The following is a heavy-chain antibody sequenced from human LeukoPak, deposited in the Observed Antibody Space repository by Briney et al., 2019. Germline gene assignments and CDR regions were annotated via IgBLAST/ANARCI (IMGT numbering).Heavy chain of an antibody. D-gene: IGHD3-22*01. J-gene: IGHJ6*02. Sequence: SVKVSCKALGGTFSSYAISWVRQAPGQGLEWMGGIIPIFGTANYAQKFQGRVTITADESTSTAYMELSSLRSEDTAVYYCARVSGYYDSSGYYYYGMDVWGQGTTVTVSS. CDR2: IIPIFGTA. V-gene: IGHV1-69*13. CDR3: ARVSGYYDSSGYYYYGMDV. CDR1: GGTFSSYA.